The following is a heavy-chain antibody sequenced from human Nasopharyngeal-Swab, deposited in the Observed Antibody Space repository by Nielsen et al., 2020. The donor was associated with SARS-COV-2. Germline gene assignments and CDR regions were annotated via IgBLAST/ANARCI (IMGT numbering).Heavy chain of an antibody. CDR2: ISSSSSYI. D-gene: IGHD3-22*01. CDR3: AGRDYYDSSGYLIDY. Sequence: GESLKISCAASGFTFSSYSMNWVRQAPGKGLEWVSPISSSSSYIYYADSVKGRFTISRDNAKNSLYLQMNSLRAEDTAVYYCAGRDYYDSSGYLIDYWGQGTLVTVSS. V-gene: IGHV3-21*01. CDR1: GFTFSSYS. J-gene: IGHJ4*02.